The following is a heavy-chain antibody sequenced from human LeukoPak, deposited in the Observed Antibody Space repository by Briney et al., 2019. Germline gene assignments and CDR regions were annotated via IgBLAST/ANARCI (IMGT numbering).Heavy chain of an antibody. CDR1: GGSFSGYY. Sequence: SETLSHTCAVYGGSFSGYYWSWIRQPPGKGLEWIGEINHSGSTNYNPSLKSRVTISVDTSKNQFSLKLSSVTAADTAVYYCARAPSRPRSGWLADYFQHWGQGTLVTVSS. CDR3: ARAPSRPRSGWLADYFQH. D-gene: IGHD6-19*01. J-gene: IGHJ1*01. V-gene: IGHV4-34*01. CDR2: INHSGST.